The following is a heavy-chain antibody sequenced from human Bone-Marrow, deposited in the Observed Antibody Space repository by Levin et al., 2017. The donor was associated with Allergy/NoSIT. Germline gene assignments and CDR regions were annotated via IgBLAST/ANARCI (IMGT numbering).Heavy chain of an antibody. D-gene: IGHD3/OR15-3a*01. CDR3: ARAVTVFGLVSRFDY. CDR2: ISVYFGNT. V-gene: IGHV1-18*01. CDR1: GYIFNSYA. Sequence: ASVKVSCKASGYIFNSYAISWVRQAPGQGLEWMGWISVYFGNTKYAEKVQDRVNMTIDTSTQTAYMELGSLISDDTAVYFCARAVTVFGLVSRFDYWGQGSLITVSS. J-gene: IGHJ4*02.